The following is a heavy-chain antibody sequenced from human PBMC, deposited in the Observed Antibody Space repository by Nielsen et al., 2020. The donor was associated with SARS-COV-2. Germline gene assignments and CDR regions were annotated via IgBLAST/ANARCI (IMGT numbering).Heavy chain of an antibody. D-gene: IGHD4-11*01. CDR1: GFTFSSYW. Sequence: GGSLRLSCAASGFTFSSYWMHWVRQAPGKGLEWVAVISYDGSNKYYADSVKGRFTISRDNSKNTLYLQMNSLRAEDTAVYYCATPRGDYSNYDGAFDYWGQGTLVTVSS. CDR2: ISYDGSNK. J-gene: IGHJ4*02. CDR3: ATPRGDYSNYDGAFDY. V-gene: IGHV3-30-3*01.